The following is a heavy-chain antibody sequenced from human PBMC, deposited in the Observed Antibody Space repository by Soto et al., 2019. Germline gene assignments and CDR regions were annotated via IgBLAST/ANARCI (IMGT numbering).Heavy chain of an antibody. J-gene: IGHJ6*02. CDR3: ASRPFYYYGLDV. V-gene: IGHV4-30-2*01. CDR1: GGSITTAGYS. CDR2: VYHTGNA. Sequence: PSETLSLTCTVSGGSITTAGYSWSWIRQPPGKALEWIGYVYHTGNAYPKPSLKSRVTISLDMSKNQFSLKMTSVTAADTALYYCASRPFYYYGLDVWGQGTTVTVSS.